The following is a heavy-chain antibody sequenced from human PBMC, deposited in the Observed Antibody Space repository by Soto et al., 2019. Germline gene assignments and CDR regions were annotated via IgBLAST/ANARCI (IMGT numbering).Heavy chain of an antibody. J-gene: IGHJ6*02. CDR1: GGSISSGDYF. D-gene: IGHD3-9*01. Sequence: QVQLQESGPGLVKPSQTLSLTCTVSGGSISSGDYFWSWISQSPGKGLEWIGYISSIGSTYYKPSLKSRVSVSRDTSKNQFSLKLSSVTTTATAVYYCARGLVIRPYYYHGMDVWGQGTTVTVSS. V-gene: IGHV4-30-4*01. CDR3: ARGLVIRPYYYHGMDV. CDR2: ISSIGST.